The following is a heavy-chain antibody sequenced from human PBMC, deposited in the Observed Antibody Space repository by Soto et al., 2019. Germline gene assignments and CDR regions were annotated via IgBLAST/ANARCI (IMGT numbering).Heavy chain of an antibody. V-gene: IGHV3-21*01. CDR3: ARGSGYCSGGSCYLYFDY. CDR2: ISSSSSYI. J-gene: IGHJ4*02. CDR1: GFTFSSYS. Sequence: EVQLVESGGGLVKPGGSLRLSCAASGFTFSSYSMNWVRQAPGKGLEWVSSISSSSSYIYYADSVKGRFIISRDNAKNSLYLQMNSLRAEDTAVYYCARGSGYCSGGSCYLYFDYWGQGTLVTVSA. D-gene: IGHD2-15*01.